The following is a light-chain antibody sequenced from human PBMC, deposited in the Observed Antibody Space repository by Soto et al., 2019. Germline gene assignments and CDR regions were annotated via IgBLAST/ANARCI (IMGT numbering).Light chain of an antibody. V-gene: IGKV1-39*01. CDR2: APS. Sequence: DIQMTQSPSSLSASVGDRVTITCRASQSISSYLNWYQQKPGKAPKLLIYAPSSLQSGVPSRFSGSGSGTDFTLTISSLQPEDFATYYCQQSHSTPRTFGQGTKVDNK. J-gene: IGKJ1*01. CDR1: QSISSY. CDR3: QQSHSTPRT.